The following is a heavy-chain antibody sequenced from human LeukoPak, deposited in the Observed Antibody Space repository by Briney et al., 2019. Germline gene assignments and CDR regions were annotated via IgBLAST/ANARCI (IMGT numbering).Heavy chain of an antibody. D-gene: IGHD1-26*01. V-gene: IGHV3-11*01. CDR2: IPTSGISV. CDR3: TRAVGLGPGAHFDQ. Sequence: GGSLRLSCAASGFSFSRYYMSWVRQTLGKALEWISYIPTSGISVQYADSVRGRFTASRDDAKNSLHLQMDSLRVEDTAVYYCTRAVGLGPGAHFDQWGQGALVIVSS. CDR1: GFSFSRYY. J-gene: IGHJ4*02.